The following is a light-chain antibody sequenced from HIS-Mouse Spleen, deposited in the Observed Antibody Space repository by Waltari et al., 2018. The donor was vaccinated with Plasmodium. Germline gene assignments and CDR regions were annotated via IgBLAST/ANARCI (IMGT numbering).Light chain of an antibody. Sequence: QSALTQPASVSGSPGQSITISCTGTSSDVGCYNYVPWYQQHPGKAPKLMIYDVSNRPSGVSNRFSGSKSGNTASLTISGLQAEDEADYYCSSYTSSSTRVFGTGTKVTVL. J-gene: IGLJ1*01. V-gene: IGLV2-14*03. CDR2: DVS. CDR1: SSDVGCYNY. CDR3: SSYTSSSTRV.